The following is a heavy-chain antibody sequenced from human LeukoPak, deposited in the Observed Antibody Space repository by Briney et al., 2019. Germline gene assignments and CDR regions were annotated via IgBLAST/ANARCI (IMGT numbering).Heavy chain of an antibody. D-gene: IGHD5-18*01. V-gene: IGHV1-69*13. Sequence: SVTVSRKCSGGTFSSYAISWVRQAPGQGIEWMGGSIPIFGTANYAHKFQGRVTITADQSTSTAYMELSRLRSEDTAVYYCARRGGYGLSCTSCYYGRAVWGKGTTVSVSS. CDR1: GGTFSSYA. CDR3: ARRGGYGLSCTSCYYGRAV. J-gene: IGHJ6*04. CDR2: SIPIFGTA.